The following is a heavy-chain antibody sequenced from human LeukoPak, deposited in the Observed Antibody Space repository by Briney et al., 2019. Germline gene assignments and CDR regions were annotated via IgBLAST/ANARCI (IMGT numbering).Heavy chain of an antibody. V-gene: IGHV4-39*01. CDR2: INYSGNS. J-gene: IGHJ4*02. CDR1: GGSISSGSHY. D-gene: IGHD3-10*01. Sequence: PSETLSLTCTVSGGSISSGSHYWGWIRQPPGKELEWIGNINYSGNSYYNPSLKSRVTISVDASKNQFSLNLSSVTAADTAVYYCARLSYGSGSHYNFYFDFWGQGTLVTVSA. CDR3: ARLSYGSGSHYNFYFDF.